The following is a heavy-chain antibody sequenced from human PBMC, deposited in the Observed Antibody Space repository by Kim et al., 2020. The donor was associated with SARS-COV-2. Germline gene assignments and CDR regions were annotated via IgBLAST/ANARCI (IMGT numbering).Heavy chain of an antibody. J-gene: IGHJ5*02. V-gene: IGHV3-23*01. CDR3: AKATGFEVESPRFDP. D-gene: IGHD3-10*01. CDR1: GFTFSNYA. CDR2: ISVSGHRT. Sequence: GGSLRLSCAASGFTFSNYAMSWVRQPPGQGLEWVSIISVSGHRTDYADSVKGRFTISRDNSENTVYLQMNNLRAEDTALYHCAKATGFEVESPRFDPWGQGTLVTVSS.